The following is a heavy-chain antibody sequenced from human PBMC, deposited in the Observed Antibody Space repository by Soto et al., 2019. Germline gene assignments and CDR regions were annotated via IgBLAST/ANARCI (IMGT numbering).Heavy chain of an antibody. V-gene: IGHV4-39*01. CDR2: IYHTGNA. J-gene: IGHJ5*02. CDR3: ARDFFDSSDYTTNWFDP. CDR1: GDSISNSRFY. D-gene: IGHD3-22*01. Sequence: PSETLSLTCSVSGDSISNSRFYWAWIRQPPGEGLEWIGSIYHTGNAYYNPSLKSRVTISVDTSKNQFSLKLTSVTAADAALYYCARDFFDSSDYTTNWFDPWGQGTLVPVSS.